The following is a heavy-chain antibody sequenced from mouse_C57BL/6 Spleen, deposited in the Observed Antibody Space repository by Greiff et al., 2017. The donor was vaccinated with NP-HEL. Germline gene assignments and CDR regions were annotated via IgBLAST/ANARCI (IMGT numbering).Heavy chain of an antibody. J-gene: IGHJ2*01. D-gene: IGHD1-1*01. V-gene: IGHV14-2*01. CDR1: GFNIKDYY. CDR3: ASVEITTVVGPFDY. CDR2: IAPEDGET. Sequence: EVKLMESGAELVKPGASVKLSCTASGFNIKDYYMHWVKQRTEQGLEWIGRIAPEDGETKYAPKFQGKATITADTSSNTAYLQLSSLTSEDTSVYYCASVEITTVVGPFDYWGQGTTLTVSS.